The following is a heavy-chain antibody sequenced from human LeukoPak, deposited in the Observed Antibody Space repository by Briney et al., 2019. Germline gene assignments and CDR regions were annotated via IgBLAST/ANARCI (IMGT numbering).Heavy chain of an antibody. V-gene: IGHV1-69*13. J-gene: IGHJ4*02. D-gene: IGHD3-22*01. Sequence: GASVKVSCKASGGTFSSYAISWVRQAPGQGLEWMGGIIPIFGTANYAQKFQGRDTITADESTSTAYMELSSLRSEDTAVYYCARVHLDSSGYYSTFDYWGQGTLVTVSS. CDR1: GGTFSSYA. CDR2: IIPIFGTA. CDR3: ARVHLDSSGYYSTFDY.